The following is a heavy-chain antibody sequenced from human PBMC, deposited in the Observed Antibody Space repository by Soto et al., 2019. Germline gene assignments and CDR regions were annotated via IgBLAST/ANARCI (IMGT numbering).Heavy chain of an antibody. Sequence: LSLTCTVSGASISSYYWSWIRQPPGKGLEWIGYIYYSGSTNYKPSLKSRVTISVDTSKKQFSLNLSAVTAADTAVYYCARLGWVGTSYYFDFWGQGTLVTVSS. V-gene: IGHV4-59*01. CDR3: ARLGWVGTSYYFDF. CDR2: IYYSGST. CDR1: GASISSYY. J-gene: IGHJ4*02. D-gene: IGHD3-10*01.